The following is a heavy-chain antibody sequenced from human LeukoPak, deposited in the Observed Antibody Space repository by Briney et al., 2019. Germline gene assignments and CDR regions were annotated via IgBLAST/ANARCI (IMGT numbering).Heavy chain of an antibody. J-gene: IGHJ4*02. CDR2: IWYDGSNK. V-gene: IGHV3-33*06. Sequence: GRSLRLSCAASGFTFSNYGIHWVRQAPGKGLEWVAVIWYDGSNKYNVDSVKGRFTISRDNSRNTLYLQMNSLRAEDTAVYYCAKVGSVVVVAAPDYWGQGTLVTVSS. CDR1: GFTFSNYG. D-gene: IGHD2-15*01. CDR3: AKVGSVVVVAAPDY.